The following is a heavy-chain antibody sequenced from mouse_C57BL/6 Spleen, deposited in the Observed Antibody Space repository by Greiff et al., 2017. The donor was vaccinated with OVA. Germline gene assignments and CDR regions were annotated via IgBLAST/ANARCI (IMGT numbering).Heavy chain of an antibody. Sequence: VQLKQSGAELVRPGASVKLSCTASGFNITDDYMHWVKQRPEQGLEWIGWIDPANGDTEYASKFQGKATITADTSSNTAYLQLSSLTSEDTAVYDCTSPHYYGSSSFAYWGQGTLVTVSA. CDR2: IDPANGDT. CDR1: GFNITDDY. V-gene: IGHV14-4*01. D-gene: IGHD1-1*01. J-gene: IGHJ3*01. CDR3: TSPHYYGSSSFAY.